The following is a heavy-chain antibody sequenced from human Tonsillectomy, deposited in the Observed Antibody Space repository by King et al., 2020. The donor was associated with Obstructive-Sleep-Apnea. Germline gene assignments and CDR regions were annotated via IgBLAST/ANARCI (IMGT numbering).Heavy chain of an antibody. CDR2: IYFKGRT. D-gene: IGHD3-16*01. CDR3: ARAYYGDFDS. CDR1: GGSSSTYY. V-gene: IGHV4-59*01. J-gene: IGHJ4*02. Sequence: VQLQESGPGLVKPSETLSLTCTVSGGSSSTYYWSWIRQPPGEGLEWIWCIYFKGRTNDNPSLKSRVTLPVDTSKNQFSLNLTSVTAADTAVYYCARAYYGDFDSWGQGTLVTVSS.